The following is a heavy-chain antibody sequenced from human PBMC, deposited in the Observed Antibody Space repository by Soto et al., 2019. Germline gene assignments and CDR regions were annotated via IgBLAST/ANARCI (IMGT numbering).Heavy chain of an antibody. D-gene: IGHD1-1*01. CDR1: GYVFTSFL. CDR3: PRGKTGIYGGLDY. Sequence: QVQLVQSGAEVLKPGAAVKVSCKASGYVFTSFLMHWVRQAPGQGLEWMGIINPSGGTTTLAQKFKGRVTMTRDTSTNTVYMEVSSLRSDDTAVYYCPRGKTGIYGGLDYWGQGTLVTVSS. V-gene: IGHV1-46*01. J-gene: IGHJ4*02. CDR2: INPSGGTT.